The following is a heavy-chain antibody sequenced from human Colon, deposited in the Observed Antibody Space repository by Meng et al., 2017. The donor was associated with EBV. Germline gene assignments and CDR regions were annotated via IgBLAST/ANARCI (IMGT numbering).Heavy chain of an antibody. V-gene: IGHV4-39*01. CDR3: ARRRGGSGRDC. Sequence: REARVSGPGLGKLSETLSLPWTSFVGSISSNGYYWDWVRQPPGKGLEWIGAIYHSGSTSYNPSLQSRVTMFVDTSKNQFSLMLTSVTATDTAVYYCARRRGGSGRDCWGQGTLVTVSS. CDR1: VGSISSNGYY. J-gene: IGHJ4*02. CDR2: IYHSGST. D-gene: IGHD3-10*01.